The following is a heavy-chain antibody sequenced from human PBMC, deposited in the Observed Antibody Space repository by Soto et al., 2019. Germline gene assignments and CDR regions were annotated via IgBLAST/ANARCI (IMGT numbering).Heavy chain of an antibody. V-gene: IGHV4-4*02. J-gene: IGHJ4*02. D-gene: IGHD3-10*01. CDR1: GGSISSSNW. Sequence: QVQLQASGPGLVKPSGTLSLTCAVSGGSISSSNWWSWVRQPPGKGLEWIGEIYHSGSTNYNPSLKSRVTISVDKSKNQFSLKLSSVTAADTAVYYCASDSRYYGSGSYFVYWGQGTLVTVSS. CDR2: IYHSGST. CDR3: ASDSRYYGSGSYFVY.